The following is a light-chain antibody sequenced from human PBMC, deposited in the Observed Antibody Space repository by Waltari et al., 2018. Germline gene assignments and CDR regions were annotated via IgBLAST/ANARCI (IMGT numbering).Light chain of an antibody. CDR2: ENR. Sequence: QSVLTQPPSLTASPGQRTTIPCSGSNSNIGSNFVAWYQQIPGTAARLLIYENRLRPLVIPRRFSGSKSGTSAPLEISGRPTEDEADYYCATWDTRLTVGVFGGGTKLTVL. CDR3: ATWDTRLTVGV. V-gene: IGLV1-51*01. CDR1: NSNIGSNF. J-gene: IGLJ2*01.